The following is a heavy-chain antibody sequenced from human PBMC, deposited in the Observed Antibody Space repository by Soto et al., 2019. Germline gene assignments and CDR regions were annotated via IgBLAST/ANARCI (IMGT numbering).Heavy chain of an antibody. V-gene: IGHV3-53*01. CDR3: ARAHETCSSTSCYSGFDP. Sequence: GGSLRLSCAASGFTVSSNYMRWVRQAPGKGLEWVSVIYSGGSTYYADSVKGRFTISRDNSKNTLYLQMNSLRAEDTAVYYCARAHETCSSTSCYSGFDPWGQGTMVTVPS. D-gene: IGHD2-2*01. J-gene: IGHJ5*02. CDR1: GFTVSSNY. CDR2: IYSGGST.